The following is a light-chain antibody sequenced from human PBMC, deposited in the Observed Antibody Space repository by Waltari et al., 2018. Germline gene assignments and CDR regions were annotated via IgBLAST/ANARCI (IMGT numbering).Light chain of an antibody. CDR2: AAS. V-gene: IGKV1-9*01. CDR3: QQLKNSPLT. CDR1: QDITSL. J-gene: IGKJ4*01. Sequence: DIQLTQSPSFLSASVGDRVTITCRASQDITSLLAWYQQKPGKAPKLLIFAASTLQGGVPSRFSGSGSGTEFTLTISSLLPEDFATYYCQQLKNSPLTFGGGTKVEIK.